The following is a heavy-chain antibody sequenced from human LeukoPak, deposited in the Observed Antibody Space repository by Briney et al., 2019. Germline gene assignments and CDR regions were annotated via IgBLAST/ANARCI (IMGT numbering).Heavy chain of an antibody. CDR3: AKLGLFGDHTNWFDP. J-gene: IGHJ5*02. Sequence: PGGSLRLSCAASGFTFSSYAMHWVRQAPGKGLEWVAVISLDGSNKYYADSVKGRFTISRDTSKNTLYLQMNSLRAEDTAVYYCAKLGLFGDHTNWFDPWGQGTLVTVSS. V-gene: IGHV3-30-3*02. D-gene: IGHD3-3*01. CDR2: ISLDGSNK. CDR1: GFTFSSYA.